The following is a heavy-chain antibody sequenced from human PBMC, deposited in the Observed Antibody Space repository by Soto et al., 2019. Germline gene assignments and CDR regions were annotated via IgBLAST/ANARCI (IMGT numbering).Heavy chain of an antibody. J-gene: IGHJ4*02. CDR2: ISSSGGST. V-gene: IGHV3-23*01. CDR3: AKDFRISKAVAGPPPWGY. Sequence: GGSLRLSCAASGFTFSSYAMSWVRQAPGKGLEWVSAISSSGGSTYYADSVKGRFTISRDNSKNTLYLQMNSLRAEDTAVYYWAKDFRISKAVAGPPPWGYGGEGTRVTVPS. D-gene: IGHD6-19*01. CDR1: GFTFSSYA.